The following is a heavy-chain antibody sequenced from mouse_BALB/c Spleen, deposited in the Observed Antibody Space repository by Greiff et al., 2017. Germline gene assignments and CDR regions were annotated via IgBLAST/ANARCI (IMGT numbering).Heavy chain of an antibody. Sequence: VKLLESGPGLVAPSQSLSITCTVSGFSLTGYGVNWVRQPPGKGLEWLGMIWGDGSTDYNSALKSRLTISKDNSKSQVFLKMNSLQTDDTARYYYAREAYERYAMDYWGQGTSVTVSS. CDR1: GFSLTGYG. D-gene: IGHD2-3*01. CDR2: IWGDGST. CDR3: AREAYERYAMDY. V-gene: IGHV2-6-7*01. J-gene: IGHJ4*01.